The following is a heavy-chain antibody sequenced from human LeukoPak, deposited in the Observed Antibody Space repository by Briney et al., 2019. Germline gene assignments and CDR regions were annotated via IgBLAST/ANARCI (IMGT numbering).Heavy chain of an antibody. Sequence: ASVKVSCKASGHTSTTYAIHWVRQAPGQGLEWMGWINAGNGNIKYSQKFQGRVTMTRDTSTSTVYMELSSLRSEDTAVYYCARGLWGIAVAGIRLYYYYGMDVWGQGTTVTVSS. CDR3: ARGLWGIAVAGIRLYYYYGMDV. CDR1: GHTSTTYA. D-gene: IGHD6-19*01. J-gene: IGHJ6*02. CDR2: INAGNGNI. V-gene: IGHV1-3*01.